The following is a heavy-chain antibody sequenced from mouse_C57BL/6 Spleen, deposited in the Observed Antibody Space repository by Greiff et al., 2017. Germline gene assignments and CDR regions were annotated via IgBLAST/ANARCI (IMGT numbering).Heavy chain of an antibody. V-gene: IGHV1-76*01. Sequence: VQRVESGAELVRPGASVKLSCKASGYTFTDYYINWVKQRPGQGLEWIARIYPGSGNTYYNEKFKGKATLTAEKSSSTAYMQLSSLTSEDSAVYFCAREGDYYYGSSYDYAMDYWGQGTSVTVSS. CDR2: IYPGSGNT. D-gene: IGHD1-1*01. CDR1: GYTFTDYY. CDR3: AREGDYYYGSSYDYAMDY. J-gene: IGHJ4*01.